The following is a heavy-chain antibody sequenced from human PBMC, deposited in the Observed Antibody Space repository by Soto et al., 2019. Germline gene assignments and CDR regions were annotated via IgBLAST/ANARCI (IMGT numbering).Heavy chain of an antibody. CDR1: GFTFRGYA. V-gene: IGHV3-23*01. D-gene: IGHD2-21*01. CDR2: ISGSGDST. Sequence: EEQLLESGGGLAQPGGSLRLSCAASGFTFRGYAMSWVRQAPGKGPEWVSGISGSGDSTYNAKSVKGRFIISRDNSKSPLYLEINSLRAEDTAVYYCANAYGASHCPFDCWGQGTLVAVSS. J-gene: IGHJ4*02. CDR3: ANAYGASHCPFDC.